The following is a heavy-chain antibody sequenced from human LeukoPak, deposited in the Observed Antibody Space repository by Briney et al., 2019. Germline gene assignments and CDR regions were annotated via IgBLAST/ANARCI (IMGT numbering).Heavy chain of an antibody. CDR2: IRSKANSYAT. CDR3: QKMNA. CDR1: GFTFRGCA. D-gene: IGHD1-1*01. V-gene: IGHV3-73*01. J-gene: IGHJ4*02. Sequence: PGGSLKLSCAASGFTFRGCAMHWVRQASGKGLEWVGRIRSKANSYATAYAASVKGRFTISRDDSKNTAYLQMNSLKTEDTAVYYCQKMNAWGQGTLVTVSS.